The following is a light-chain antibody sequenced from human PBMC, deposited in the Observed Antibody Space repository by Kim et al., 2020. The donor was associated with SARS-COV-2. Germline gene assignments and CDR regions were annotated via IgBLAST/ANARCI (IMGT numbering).Light chain of an antibody. Sequence: VAPGERATLSCRASQSVSSYVAWYQQKSGQAPRLLIYDASKRATGIPARFSGSGSGTDFTLTISSLEPEDFAVYYCQQRINWPLTFGGGTKVDIK. CDR3: QQRINWPLT. CDR1: QSVSSY. V-gene: IGKV3-11*01. CDR2: DAS. J-gene: IGKJ4*01.